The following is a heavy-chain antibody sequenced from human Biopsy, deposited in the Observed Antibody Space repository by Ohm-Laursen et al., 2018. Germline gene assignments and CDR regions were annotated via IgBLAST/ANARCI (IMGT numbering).Heavy chain of an antibody. D-gene: IGHD3-3*01. CDR1: GYTFIDYY. CDR2: FTPTIGTK. J-gene: IGHJ6*02. Sequence: ASVKVSCKASGYTFIDYYIHWVRRAPGKGLEWMGGFTPTIGTKKFAPDFQGRLTMTRDKSISTAYMELIRLRSDDTAVYYCARGPLGPLLEWLLFQTSIDVWGQGTTVTVSS. CDR3: ARGPLGPLLEWLLFQTSIDV. V-gene: IGHV1-2*07.